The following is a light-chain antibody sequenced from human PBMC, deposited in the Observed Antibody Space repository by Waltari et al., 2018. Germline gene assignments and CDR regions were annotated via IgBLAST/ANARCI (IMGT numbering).Light chain of an antibody. CDR3: SSYAGGTDI. V-gene: IGLV2-8*01. CDR1: SSAVGGYNL. J-gene: IGLJ2*01. CDR2: HVN. Sequence: QSALAQPPSASGSPGQSVTISCTGTSSAVGGYNLVSWYQQHPGKVPKLIVYHVNKRPSGVPDRFSGSKSGNTASLTVSGLQADDEADYYCSSYAGGTDIFGAGTKLTVL.